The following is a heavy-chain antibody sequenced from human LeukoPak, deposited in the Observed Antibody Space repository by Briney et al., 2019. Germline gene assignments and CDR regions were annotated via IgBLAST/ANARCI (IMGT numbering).Heavy chain of an antibody. CDR1: GYSFTSYW. Sequence: GESLKISCKGSGYSFTSYWIGWVRQMPGKGLEWMGIIYPGDSDTRYSPSFQGQVTISADKSISTAYLQWSSLKASDTAMYYCASRSHSSSSHYYYYYGMDVWGQGTTVTVSS. CDR3: ASRSHSSSSHYYYYYGMDV. D-gene: IGHD6-6*01. CDR2: IYPGDSDT. V-gene: IGHV5-51*01. J-gene: IGHJ6*02.